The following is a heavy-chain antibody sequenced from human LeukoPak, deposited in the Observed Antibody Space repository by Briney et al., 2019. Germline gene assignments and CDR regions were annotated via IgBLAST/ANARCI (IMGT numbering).Heavy chain of an antibody. V-gene: IGHV3-7*01. J-gene: IGHJ4*02. CDR1: GFTLSGYW. CDR3: ARLWFGEFYLDY. CDR2: IKQDGSEK. D-gene: IGHD3-10*01. Sequence: PGGSLRLSCAASGFTLSGYWMSWVRQAPGKGREWVANIKQDGSEKYYVDSVKGRFTISRDNAKNSLYLQMNSLRAEDTAVYYCARLWFGEFYLDYWGQGTLVTVSS.